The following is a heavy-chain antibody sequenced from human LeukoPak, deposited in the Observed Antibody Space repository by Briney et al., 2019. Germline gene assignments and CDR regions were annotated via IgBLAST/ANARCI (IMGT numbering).Heavy chain of an antibody. CDR3: AKGGSPVFYGSGRFDY. V-gene: IGHV3-23*01. J-gene: IGHJ4*02. CDR2: ITGSGTNT. D-gene: IGHD3-10*01. CDR1: GFTFSNYG. Sequence: GGTLRLSCAASGFTFSNYGMSWVRQAPGRGLEWVSTITGSGTNTDYADSMKGRFTISRDNSKNTLYLQMNSLRGDDTAVYYCAKGGSPVFYGSGRFDYWGQGTLVTVSS.